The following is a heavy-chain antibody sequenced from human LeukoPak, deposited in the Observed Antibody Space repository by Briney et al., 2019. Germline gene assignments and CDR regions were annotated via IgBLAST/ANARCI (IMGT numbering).Heavy chain of an antibody. CDR3: ARDQFRTGTTLDY. D-gene: IGHD1-1*01. Sequence: PGGSLRLSCAASGFTFRSYGMHWVRQAPGKGLEWVAVIWYDGSNKYYADSVKGRFTISRDNSKNTLYLQMNSLRAEDTAVYYCARDQFRTGTTLDYWGQGTLVTVSS. J-gene: IGHJ4*02. V-gene: IGHV3-33*01. CDR2: IWYDGSNK. CDR1: GFTFRSYG.